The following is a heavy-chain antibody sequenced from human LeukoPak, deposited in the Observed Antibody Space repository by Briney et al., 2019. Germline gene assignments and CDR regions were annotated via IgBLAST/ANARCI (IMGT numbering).Heavy chain of an antibody. J-gene: IGHJ4*02. D-gene: IGHD3-3*01. CDR2: IRYGGSNK. CDR1: GFTFSTYG. CDR3: ARDLIPGGVRFLEWLLYRYSPFDY. V-gene: IGHV3-30*02. Sequence: GGSLRLSCAASGFTFSTYGMHWVRQAPGKGLEWVAFIRYGGSNKYYADSVKGRFTISRDNSKNTLYLQMNSLRAEDTAVYYCARDLIPGGVRFLEWLLYRYSPFDYWGQGTLVTVSS.